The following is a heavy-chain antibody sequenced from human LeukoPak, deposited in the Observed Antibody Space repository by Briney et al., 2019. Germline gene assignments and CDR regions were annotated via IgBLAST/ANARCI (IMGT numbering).Heavy chain of an antibody. CDR2: FDPEDGET. CDR3: ATEIGGIAAAGTDAFDI. Sequence: ASVKVSCKVSGYTLTELSMHWVRQAPGKGLGWMGGFDPEDGETIYAQKFQGRVTMTEDTSTDTAYMELSSLRSEDTAVYYCATEIGGIAAAGTDAFDIWGQGTMVTVSS. D-gene: IGHD6-13*01. V-gene: IGHV1-24*01. CDR1: GYTLTELS. J-gene: IGHJ3*02.